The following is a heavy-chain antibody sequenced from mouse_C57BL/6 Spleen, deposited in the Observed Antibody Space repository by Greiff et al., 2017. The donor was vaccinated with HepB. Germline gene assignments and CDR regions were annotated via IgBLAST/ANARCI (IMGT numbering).Heavy chain of an antibody. CDR3: TRSRVSYAMDY. Sequence: VQLQQSGAELVRPGASVTLSCKASGYTFTDYEMHWVKQTPVHGLEWIGAIDPETGGTAYNQKFKGKAILTADKSSSTAYMELRSLTSEDSAVYYCTRSRVSYAMDYWGQGTSVTVSS. V-gene: IGHV1-15*01. CDR1: GYTFTDYE. D-gene: IGHD3-1*01. J-gene: IGHJ4*01. CDR2: IDPETGGT.